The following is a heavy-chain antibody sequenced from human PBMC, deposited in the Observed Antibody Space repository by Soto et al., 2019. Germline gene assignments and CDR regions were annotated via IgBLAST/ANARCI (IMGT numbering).Heavy chain of an antibody. CDR3: ARENRYFFYGMDV. Sequence: GASVKFSCKSSGGTFSSYAINWVRQAPGQGLEWMGGIIPIFGTANYAQNFQDRVTITADVSTNTAYMELSSLRSADTAMYYCARENRYFFYGMDVWGQGTTVTVSS. CDR2: IIPIFGTA. CDR1: GGTFSSYA. J-gene: IGHJ6*02. V-gene: IGHV1-69*13.